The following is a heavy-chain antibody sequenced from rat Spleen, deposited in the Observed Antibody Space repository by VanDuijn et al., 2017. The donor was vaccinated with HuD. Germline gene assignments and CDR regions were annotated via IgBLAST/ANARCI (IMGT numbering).Heavy chain of an antibody. CDR1: GFTFSSFP. J-gene: IGHJ3*01. Sequence: EVQLVESGGGLVQPGRSLKLSCAASGFTFSSFPMAWVRQAPKKGLEWVASISSGGGGTYSPDSVKDRFTISRDNAKSTLYLEMNSLRSEDTATYYCTRDNMGITRFAYWGQGTLVTVSS. D-gene: IGHD1-9*01. CDR3: TRDNMGITRFAY. V-gene: IGHV5-46*01. CDR2: ISSGGGGT.